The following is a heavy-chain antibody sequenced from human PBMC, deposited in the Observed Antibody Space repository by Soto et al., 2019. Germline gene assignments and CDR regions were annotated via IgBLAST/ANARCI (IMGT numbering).Heavy chain of an antibody. CDR2: IYYSGST. V-gene: IGHV4-31*03. D-gene: IGHD1-26*01. CDR3: ARAHWEIHYFDY. CDR1: SGSISSGGYY. J-gene: IGHJ4*02. Sequence: SETLSLTCTVSSGSISSGGYYWSWIRQHPGKGLEWIGYIYYSGSTYYNPSLKSRVTISVDTSKNQFSLKLSSVTAADTAVYYCARAHWEIHYFDYWGQGTLVTVSS.